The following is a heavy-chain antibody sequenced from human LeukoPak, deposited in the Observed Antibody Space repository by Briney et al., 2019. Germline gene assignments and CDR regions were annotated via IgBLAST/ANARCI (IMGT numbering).Heavy chain of an antibody. CDR1: GGSISSSSYY. CDR2: IYYSGST. CDR3: ATQGIAVERPAGAFDI. Sequence: SETLSLTCTVSGGSISSSSYYWGWIRQPPGKGLEWIGSIYYSGSTYYNPSLKSRVTISVDTSKNQFSLKLSSVTAADTAVYYCATQGIAVERPAGAFDIWGQGTMVTVSS. J-gene: IGHJ3*02. V-gene: IGHV4-39*07. D-gene: IGHD6-19*01.